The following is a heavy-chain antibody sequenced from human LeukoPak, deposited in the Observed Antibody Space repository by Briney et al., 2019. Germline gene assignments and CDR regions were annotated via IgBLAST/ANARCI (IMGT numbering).Heavy chain of an antibody. D-gene: IGHD3-16*02. CDR3: ARGVDDYVWGSYRAPHFDY. Sequence: SVKVSCKASGGTFSSYAISWVRQAPGQGLEWMGGIIPIFGIANYAQKFQGRVTITADESTSTAYMELSSLRSEDTAVYYCARGVDDYVWGSYRAPHFDYWGQGTLVTVSS. V-gene: IGHV1-69*13. CDR1: GGTFSSYA. CDR2: IIPIFGIA. J-gene: IGHJ4*02.